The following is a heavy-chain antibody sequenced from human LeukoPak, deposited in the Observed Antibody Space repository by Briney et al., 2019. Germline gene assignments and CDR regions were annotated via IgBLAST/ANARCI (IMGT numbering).Heavy chain of an antibody. CDR3: ARDVLWGAERNWFDP. CDR2: IYYSGST. V-gene: IGHV4-61*01. CDR1: GGSISSGSYY. D-gene: IGHD1-1*01. J-gene: IGHJ5*02. Sequence: SQTLSLTCTVSGGSISSGSYYWSWIRQPPGKGLEWIGYIYYSGSTNYNPSLKSRVTISVDTSKNQFSLKLSSVTAADTAVYYCARDVLWGAERNWFDPWGQGTLVTVSS.